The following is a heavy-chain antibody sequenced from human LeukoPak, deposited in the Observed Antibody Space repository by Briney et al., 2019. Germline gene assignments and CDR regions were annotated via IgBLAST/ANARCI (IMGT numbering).Heavy chain of an antibody. CDR3: ARAFYYYDSRPFSN. CDR1: GDSIISSSYY. D-gene: IGHD3-22*01. CDR2: MDYSGGT. J-gene: IGHJ4*02. Sequence: PSETLSLTCTVSGDSIISSSYYWGWIRQPPGKGLEWIGTMDYSGGTYYNPSLRSRVTISLDTSKNHFSLRLRSVTAADTAVYYCARAFYYYDSRPFSNWGQGTLVTVSS. V-gene: IGHV4-39*07.